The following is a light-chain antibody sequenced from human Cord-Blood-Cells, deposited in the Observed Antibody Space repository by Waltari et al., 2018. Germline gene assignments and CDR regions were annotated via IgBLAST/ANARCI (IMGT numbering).Light chain of an antibody. CDR1: SSDVGGYNY. Sequence: QSALTKPASVSGSPGPSITISCTGHSSDVGGYNYVSWYQQQPGKAPKLLIYDVSNRPSGVSNRFSGSKSGNTASLTISGLQAEDEADYYCSSYTSSSTLVFGGGTKLTVL. CDR3: SSYTSSSTLV. CDR2: DVS. J-gene: IGLJ2*01. V-gene: IGLV2-14*01.